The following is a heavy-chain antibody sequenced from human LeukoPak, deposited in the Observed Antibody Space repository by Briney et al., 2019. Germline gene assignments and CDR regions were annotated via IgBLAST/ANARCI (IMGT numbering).Heavy chain of an antibody. D-gene: IGHD3-3*01. J-gene: IGHJ6*02. V-gene: IGHV3-30*02. CDR3: AKDLGILRFLEWLHDNYYYGMDV. Sequence: GGSLRLSCAASGSTFSSYGMHWVRQAPGKGLEWVVVIWYDGSNKYYADSVKGRFTISRDNSKNTLYLQMNSLRAEDTAVYYCAKDLGILRFLEWLHDNYYYGMDVWGQGTTVTVSS. CDR2: IWYDGSNK. CDR1: GSTFSSYG.